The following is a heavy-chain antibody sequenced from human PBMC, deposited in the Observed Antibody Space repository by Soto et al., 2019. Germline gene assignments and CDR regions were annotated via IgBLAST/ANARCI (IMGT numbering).Heavy chain of an antibody. CDR1: GGLISNGYW. D-gene: IGHD6-19*01. CDR3: AKVLSRGSSCFDV. V-gene: IGHV4-4*02. CDR2: MFYSGNT. Sequence: SQTLSHTCTVSGGLISNGYWWTWVRQPPGKGLEWFEEMFYSGNTNYNPSLKNRVTRSLDKSKNQISLKLSAVTAENKALYFWAKVLSRGSSCFDVRGTGPLVTLSS. J-gene: IGHJ5*02.